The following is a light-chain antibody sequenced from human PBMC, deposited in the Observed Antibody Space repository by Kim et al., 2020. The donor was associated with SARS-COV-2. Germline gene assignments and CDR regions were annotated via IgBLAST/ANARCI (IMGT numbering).Light chain of an antibody. V-gene: IGLV6-57*01. CDR1: SGSIARNY. J-gene: IGLJ3*02. CDR3: QSYDSNNHWV. Sequence: NFMLTQPHSVSESPGKTVTISCTRSSGSIARNYVQWYQQRPGSSPTTVIYEDDQRPSGVPDRFSGSIDSSSNSASLSISGLTTEDESDYYCQSYDSNNHWVFGGGTKLTVL. CDR2: EDD.